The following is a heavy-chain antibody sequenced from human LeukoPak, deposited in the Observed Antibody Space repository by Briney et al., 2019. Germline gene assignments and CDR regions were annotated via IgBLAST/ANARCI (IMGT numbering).Heavy chain of an antibody. D-gene: IGHD3-3*01. V-gene: IGHV3-23*01. CDR1: GFTFSSYA. Sequence: GGSLRLSCAASGFTFSSYAMSWVRQAPGKGLEWVSAISGSGGSTYYADSVKGRFTISRDNSKNTLYLQMNSLRAEDTAVYYCAKGQSNYDFWSGYDYWGQGTLVTVSS. CDR2: ISGSGGST. CDR3: AKGQSNYDFWSGYDY. J-gene: IGHJ4*02.